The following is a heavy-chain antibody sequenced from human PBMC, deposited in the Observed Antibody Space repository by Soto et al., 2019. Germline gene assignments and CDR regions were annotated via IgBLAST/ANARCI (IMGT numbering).Heavy chain of an antibody. Sequence: QVQLVQSGAEVKKPGSSVKVSCKASGGTFSSYTISWVRQAPGQGLEWMGRIIPILGIANYAQKFQGRVTITADKSTSTAYMELSSLRSEDTAVYYCAPATTKHNNWFDPWGQGTLVTVSS. D-gene: IGHD4-4*01. CDR2: IIPILGIA. V-gene: IGHV1-69*02. J-gene: IGHJ5*02. CDR3: APATTKHNNWFDP. CDR1: GGTFSSYT.